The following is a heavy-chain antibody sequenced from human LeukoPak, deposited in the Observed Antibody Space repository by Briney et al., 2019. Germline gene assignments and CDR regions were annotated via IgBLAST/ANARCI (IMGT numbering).Heavy chain of an antibody. CDR1: GGSISSYH. V-gene: IGHV4-59*12. J-gene: IGHJ5*02. Sequence: SETLSLTCTVSGGSISSYHWSWIRQPPGKGLEWIGYIYYSGSTNYNPSLKSRVTISVDTSKNQFSLKLSSVTAADTAVYYCARDTVTTGWFDPWGQGTLVTVSS. CDR2: IYYSGST. CDR3: ARDTVTTGWFDP. D-gene: IGHD4-11*01.